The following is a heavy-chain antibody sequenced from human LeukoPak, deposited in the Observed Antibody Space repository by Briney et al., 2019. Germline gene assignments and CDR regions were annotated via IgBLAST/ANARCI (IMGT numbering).Heavy chain of an antibody. J-gene: IGHJ3*02. V-gene: IGHV1-2*02. CDR1: GYTFTGYY. D-gene: IGHD3-9*01. CDR3: ARDSKPHYDILTGYVIDAFGI. CDR2: INPNSGGT. Sequence: ASVKVSCKASGYTFTGYYMHWVRQAPGQGLEWMGWINPNSGGTNYAQKFQGRVTMTRDTSISTAYMELSRLRSDDTAVYYCARDSKPHYDILTGYVIDAFGIWGQGTMVTVSS.